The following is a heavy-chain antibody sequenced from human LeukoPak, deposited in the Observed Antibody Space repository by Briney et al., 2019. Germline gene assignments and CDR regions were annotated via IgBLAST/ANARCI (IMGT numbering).Heavy chain of an antibody. CDR2: IYSGGST. Sequence: GGSLRLSCAASGFTVSSNYMSWVRQAPGKGLEWVSVIYSGGSTYYADSVKGRFTISRDNSKNTLYLQMNSLRAEDTAVYYCAKGTYSSPYYYYGMDVWGQGTTVTVSS. CDR3: AKGTYSSPYYYYGMDV. CDR1: GFTVSSNY. J-gene: IGHJ6*02. V-gene: IGHV3-53*01. D-gene: IGHD6-13*01.